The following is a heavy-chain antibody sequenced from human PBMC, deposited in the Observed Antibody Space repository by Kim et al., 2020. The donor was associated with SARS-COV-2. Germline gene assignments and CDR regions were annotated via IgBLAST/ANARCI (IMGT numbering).Heavy chain of an antibody. CDR1: GGSISSSSYY. V-gene: IGHV4-39*01. J-gene: IGHJ4*02. CDR2: IYYSGST. Sequence: SETLSLTCTVSGGSISSSSYYWGWIRQPPGKGLEWIGSIYYSGSTYYNPSLKSRVTISVDTSKNQFSLKLSSVTAADTAVYYCAGTVTRGSDFDYWGQGTLVTVSS. D-gene: IGHD4-17*01. CDR3: AGTVTRGSDFDY.